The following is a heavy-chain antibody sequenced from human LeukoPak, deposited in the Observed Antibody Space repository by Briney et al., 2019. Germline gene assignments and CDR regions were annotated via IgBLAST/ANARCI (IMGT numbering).Heavy chain of an antibody. CDR3: AREVENSSGWYSHFDY. D-gene: IGHD6-19*01. CDR1: GFTFSSYG. Sequence: GGSLRLSCAASGFTFSSYGMNWVRQAPGKGLEWVSSISSSSSYIYYADSVKGRFTISRDNAKNSLYLQMNSLRAEDTAVYYCAREVENSSGWYSHFDYWGQGTLVTVSS. CDR2: ISSSSSYI. J-gene: IGHJ4*02. V-gene: IGHV3-21*01.